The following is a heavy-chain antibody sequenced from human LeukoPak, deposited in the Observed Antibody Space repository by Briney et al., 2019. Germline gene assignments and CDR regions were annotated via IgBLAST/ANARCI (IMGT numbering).Heavy chain of an antibody. V-gene: IGHV4-59*08. CDR1: GGSISSYY. CDR2: IYYSGST. CDR3: ARQEENWFDP. Sequence: SETLSLTCTVSGGSISSYYWSWIRQPPGKGLEWIGYIYYSGSTNYNPSLKSRVTIPVDTSKNQFSLKLSSVTAADTAVYYCARQEENWFDPWGQGTLVTVSS. J-gene: IGHJ5*02.